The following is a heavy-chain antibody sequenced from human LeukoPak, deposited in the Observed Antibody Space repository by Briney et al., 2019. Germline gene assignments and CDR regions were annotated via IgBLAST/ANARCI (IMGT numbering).Heavy chain of an antibody. V-gene: IGHV3-64*01. CDR2: ISSNGGST. CDR3: ARGVLARGSSGWYFDY. CDR1: RFTFSSYA. J-gene: IGHJ4*02. Sequence: PGGSLRLSCAASRFTFSSYAMHWVRQAPGKGREYVSAISSNGGSTYYANSVKGRFTISRDNSKNTLYLQMGSLRAEDMAVYYCARGVLARGSSGWYFDYWGQGTLVTVSS. D-gene: IGHD6-19*01.